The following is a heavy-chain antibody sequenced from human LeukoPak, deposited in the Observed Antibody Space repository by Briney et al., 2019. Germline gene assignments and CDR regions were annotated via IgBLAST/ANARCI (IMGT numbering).Heavy chain of an antibody. CDR3: ARDSGGIGPYYYYHYYMDV. CDR2: ISYDGSNK. J-gene: IGHJ6*03. Sequence: AGGSLRLSCAASGFTFSSYAMHWVRQAPGKGLEWVAVISYDGSNKYYADSVKGRFTISRDNSKNTLYLQMNSLRAEDTAVYYRARDSGGIGPYYYYHYYMDVWGKGTTVTVSS. D-gene: IGHD3-16*01. CDR1: GFTFSSYA. V-gene: IGHV3-30*04.